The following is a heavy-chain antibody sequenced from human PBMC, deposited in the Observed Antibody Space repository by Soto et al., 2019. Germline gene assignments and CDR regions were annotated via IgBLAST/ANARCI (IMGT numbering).Heavy chain of an antibody. CDR1: GFAVNSDY. J-gene: IGHJ4*02. Sequence: EVQLVASGGGLIQPGGSLRLSCAASGFAVNSDYMSWVRQAPGKGLEWVSVLYGGGTTHYADSVKGRFTISRDNYKNTVFIQMNSLRAEDTAVYYCVRTSSYWGQGTRVIVSS. D-gene: IGHD2-2*01. CDR3: VRTSSY. V-gene: IGHV3-53*01. CDR2: LYGGGTT.